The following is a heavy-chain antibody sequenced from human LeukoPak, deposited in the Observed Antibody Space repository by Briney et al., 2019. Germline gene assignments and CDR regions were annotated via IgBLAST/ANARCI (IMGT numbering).Heavy chain of an antibody. J-gene: IGHJ3*02. V-gene: IGHV3-30-3*01. CDR2: ISYDGGNK. CDR3: ARLTDLGYDGIVGTFDI. D-gene: IGHD1-26*01. Sequence: GGSLRLSCAGSGVIFNNYAMHWVRQAPGKGLEWVSGISYDGGNKDYADSVKGRFTISRDNSKNTLYLQMNSLRAEDTAVYYCARLTDLGYDGIVGTFDIWGQGTMVTVSS. CDR1: GVIFNNYA.